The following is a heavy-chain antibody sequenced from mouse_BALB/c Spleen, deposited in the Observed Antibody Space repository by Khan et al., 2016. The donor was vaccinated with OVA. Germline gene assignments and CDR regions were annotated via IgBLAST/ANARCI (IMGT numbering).Heavy chain of an antibody. CDR2: ISYSGNT. CDR1: GYSITSDYA. V-gene: IGHV3-2*02. J-gene: IGHJ2*01. D-gene: IGHD1-1*01. Sequence: VQLKESGPGLVKPSQSLSLTCTVTGYSITSDYAWNWIRQLPGIKLEWMGFISYSGNTNYNPSLKSRISITRDTSKNQFFLQLNSVTTEDTATYYCARVYGGDFDYWGQGTTLTVSS. CDR3: ARVYGGDFDY.